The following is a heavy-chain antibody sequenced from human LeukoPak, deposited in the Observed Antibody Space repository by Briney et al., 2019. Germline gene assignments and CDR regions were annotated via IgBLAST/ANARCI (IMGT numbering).Heavy chain of an antibody. J-gene: IGHJ5*02. CDR2: IYYSGST. CDR1: GRSISSSSWY. CDR3: ARDASDYLWWFDP. V-gene: IGHV4-39*07. D-gene: IGHD4-17*01. Sequence: NPSETLSRTCTVSGRSISSSSWYWGWIRHPPGKGLEWIGSIYYSGSTYYNPSLKSRVTISVDTSKNQFSLKLSSVTAADTAVYYCARDASDYLWWFDPWGQGTLVTVSS.